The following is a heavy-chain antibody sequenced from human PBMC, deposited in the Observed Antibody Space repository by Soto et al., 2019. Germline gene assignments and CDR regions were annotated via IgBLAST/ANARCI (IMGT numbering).Heavy chain of an antibody. CDR1: GYTFTSYG. J-gene: IGHJ6*02. Sequence: QVQLVQSGAEVKKPGASVKVSCKASGYTFTSYGISWVRQAPGQGLEWMGWISAYNGNTNYAQKLQGRVTMTTDTSTSTAYMELRSLRSDDTAVYYCARDQYDILTLNTYGMDVWGQGTTVTVSS. D-gene: IGHD3-9*01. CDR3: ARDQYDILTLNTYGMDV. CDR2: ISAYNGNT. V-gene: IGHV1-18*01.